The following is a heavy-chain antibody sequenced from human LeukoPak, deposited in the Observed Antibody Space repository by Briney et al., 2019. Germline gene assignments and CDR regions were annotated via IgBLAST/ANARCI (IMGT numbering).Heavy chain of an antibody. D-gene: IGHD2-8*01. V-gene: IGHV1-8*03. CDR2: MNPNSGNT. CDR1: GYTFTSYD. CDR3: ARVPISLYAVGVYYFDY. Sequence: ASVKVSCKASGYTFTSYDINWVRQATGQGREWMGWMNPNSGNTGYAQKFQGRVTITRNTSISTAYMELSSLSSEDTAVYYCARVPISLYAVGVYYFDYWGQGTLVTVSS. J-gene: IGHJ4*02.